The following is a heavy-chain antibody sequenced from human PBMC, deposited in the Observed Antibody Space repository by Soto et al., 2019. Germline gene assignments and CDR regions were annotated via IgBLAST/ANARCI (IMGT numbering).Heavy chain of an antibody. CDR2: IYYSGST. J-gene: IGHJ5*02. D-gene: IGHD6-13*01. V-gene: IGHV4-31*03. CDR3: AREVQRTTPGYSSSWSRFDP. Sequence: SETLSLTCTVSGGSISSGGYYWGWIRQHPGKGLEWIGYIYYSGSTYYNPSLKSRVTISVDTSKNQFSLKLSSVTAADTAVYYCAREVQRTTPGYSSSWSRFDPWGQGTLVTVSS. CDR1: GGSISSGGYY.